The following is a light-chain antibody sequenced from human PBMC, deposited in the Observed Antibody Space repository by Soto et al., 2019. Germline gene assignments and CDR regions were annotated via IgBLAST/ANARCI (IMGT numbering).Light chain of an antibody. CDR3: QQYNTWWT. V-gene: IGKV1-5*03. CDR1: QSIGGW. Sequence: DIQMTQSPSTLSASVGDRVTITCRASQSIGGWLAWYQQKAGKAPKVLIYATSTLQSGVPSRFSGSGSGTQFTLTISSLQPDESATYYCQQYNTWWTFGQGTKVEVK. J-gene: IGKJ1*01. CDR2: ATS.